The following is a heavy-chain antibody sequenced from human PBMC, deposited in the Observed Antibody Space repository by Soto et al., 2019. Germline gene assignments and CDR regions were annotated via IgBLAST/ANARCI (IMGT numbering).Heavy chain of an antibody. CDR2: IYYSGST. V-gene: IGHV4-59*08. Sequence: SETLSLTCTVSGGSISSYYWSWIRQPPGKGLEWIGYIYYSGSTNYNPSLKSRVTISVDTSKNQFSLKLSSVTAADTAVYYCARRGGYDTPGGLTGSWFDPWGQGTLVTVSS. J-gene: IGHJ5*02. D-gene: IGHD5-12*01. CDR3: ARRGGYDTPGGLTGSWFDP. CDR1: GGSISSYY.